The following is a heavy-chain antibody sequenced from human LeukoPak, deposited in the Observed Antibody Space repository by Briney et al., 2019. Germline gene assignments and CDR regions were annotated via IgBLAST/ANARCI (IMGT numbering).Heavy chain of an antibody. CDR3: ARDLGQYYDTSDNWFDP. V-gene: IGHV3-66*01. CDR2: IYSGGST. Sequence: GGSLRLSCAASGFTFSDYYMSWVRQAPGKGLEWVSLIYSGGSTYYADSVKGRFTISRDNAKNTLNLQMNSLRAEDTAVYYCARDLGQYYDTSDNWFDPWGQGTLVTVSS. CDR1: GFTFSDYY. D-gene: IGHD3-22*01. J-gene: IGHJ5*02.